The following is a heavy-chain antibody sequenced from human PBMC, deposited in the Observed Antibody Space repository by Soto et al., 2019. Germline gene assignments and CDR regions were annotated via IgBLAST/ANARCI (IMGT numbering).Heavy chain of an antibody. CDR3: ARSDLPEWAQWPTKIYYFDY. J-gene: IGHJ4*02. CDR2: IYYSGST. Sequence: SPTLSLTCTVSGGSISSSSYYWGWIRQPPGKGLEWIGSIYYSGSTYYNPSLKSRVTISVDTSKNQFSLKLSSVTAADTAVYYCARSDLPEWAQWPTKIYYFDYWGQGTLVTVSS. V-gene: IGHV4-39*01. CDR1: GGSISSSSYY. D-gene: IGHD6-19*01.